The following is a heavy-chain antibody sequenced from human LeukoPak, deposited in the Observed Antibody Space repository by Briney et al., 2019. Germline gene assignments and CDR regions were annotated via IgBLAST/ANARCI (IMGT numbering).Heavy chain of an antibody. CDR3: AKYTNFDWSFAGHFDY. CDR1: GFTFSSYA. V-gene: IGHV3-23*01. J-gene: IGHJ4*02. Sequence: GGSLRLSCAASGFTFSSYAMSWVRQAPGKGLEWVSAISGSGGSTYYADSVKGRFTISRDNSKNTLYLQMNSLRAEDTAVYYCAKYTNFDWSFAGHFDYWGQGTLATVSS. D-gene: IGHD3-9*01. CDR2: ISGSGGST.